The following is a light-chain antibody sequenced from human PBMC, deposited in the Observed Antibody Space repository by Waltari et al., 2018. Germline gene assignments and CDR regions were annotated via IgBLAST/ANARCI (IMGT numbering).Light chain of an antibody. Sequence: EIVLTQSPATLSLSPGERATLSCRASQNIDYYLAWYQLKPGQAPMLLIYESAIRATGIPARFSGSGSGTDFTLTISSLEAEDFATYYCQQRSNWVLTFGGGTKVELK. CDR1: QNIDYY. V-gene: IGKV3-11*01. CDR2: ESA. J-gene: IGKJ4*01. CDR3: QQRSNWVLT.